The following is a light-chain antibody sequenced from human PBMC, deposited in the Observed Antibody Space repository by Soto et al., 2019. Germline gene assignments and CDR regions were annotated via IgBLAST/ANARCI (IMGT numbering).Light chain of an antibody. CDR3: QQYGSSPT. CDR1: QSVSSSH. Sequence: EIVLTQSPGTLSLSPGEKATLSCRASQSVSSSHLAWYQQKPGQAPRLLMYGASSRATGIPDRFSGSGSGTDFTLTISRLEPEDFAVYYCQQYGSSPTFGGGTKVESK. CDR2: GAS. J-gene: IGKJ4*01. V-gene: IGKV3-20*01.